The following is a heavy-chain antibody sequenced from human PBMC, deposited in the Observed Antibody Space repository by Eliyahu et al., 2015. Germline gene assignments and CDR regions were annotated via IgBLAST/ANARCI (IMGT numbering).Heavy chain of an antibody. CDR2: ISSSSSYI. Sequence: EVQLVESGGGLVKPGGSLRLSCAASGFXFXSYSMNWVRQAPGKGLEWVSSISSSSSYIYYADSVKGRFTISRDNAKNSLYLQMNSLRAEDTAVYYCAREGPRYSGSYYFDYWGQGTLVTVSS. J-gene: IGHJ4*02. CDR1: GFXFXSYS. D-gene: IGHD1-26*01. V-gene: IGHV3-21*01. CDR3: AREGPRYSGSYYFDY.